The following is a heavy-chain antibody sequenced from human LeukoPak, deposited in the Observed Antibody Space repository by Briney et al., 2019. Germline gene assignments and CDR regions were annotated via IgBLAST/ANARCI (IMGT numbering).Heavy chain of an antibody. CDR3: ARGELGDRSGFSFFDY. CDR2: VIAIFGRI. V-gene: IGHV1-69*05. Sequence: GASVKVSWKAPGGTFNSYGISWVRQAPGQGLEWMGGVIAIFGRIKYGQKFQGRATITTDESTSTAYMELSSLTSEDTGVYYCARGELGDRSGFSFFDYWGQGTLVTVSS. D-gene: IGHD3-22*01. J-gene: IGHJ4*02. CDR1: GGTFNSYG.